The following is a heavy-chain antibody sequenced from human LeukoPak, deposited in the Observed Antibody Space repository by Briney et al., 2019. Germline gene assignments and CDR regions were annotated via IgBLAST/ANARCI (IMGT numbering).Heavy chain of an antibody. V-gene: IGHV3-66*01. J-gene: IGHJ4*02. CDR2: IYTGGGT. D-gene: IGHD3-22*01. CDR3: ANHIVVVIPLFDY. CDR1: GFSVSSNY. Sequence: PGGSLRLSCAASGFSVSSNYMTWVRQAPGKGLEWVSVIYTGGGTYYADSVKGRFTISRDDSKNTVYLQMNSLRAEDTAVYYCANHIVVVIPLFDYWGQGTLVTVSS.